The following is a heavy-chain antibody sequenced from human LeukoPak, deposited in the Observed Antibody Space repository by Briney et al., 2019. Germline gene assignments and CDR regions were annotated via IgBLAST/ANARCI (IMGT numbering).Heavy chain of an antibody. V-gene: IGHV3-23*01. CDR1: RFTFTNYG. J-gene: IGHJ4*02. CDR2: ISGSCNST. CDR3: ARDSRYSAIAAAGDN. Sequence: GGSLRLSCAASRFTFTNYGLTCVRQVPGKGLQCVLSISGSCNSTYYPDSVKGRFTIFRDTSKNTLYLQMNSLRAEDTAVYYCARDSRYSAIAAAGDNWGQGTLVTVSS. D-gene: IGHD6-13*01.